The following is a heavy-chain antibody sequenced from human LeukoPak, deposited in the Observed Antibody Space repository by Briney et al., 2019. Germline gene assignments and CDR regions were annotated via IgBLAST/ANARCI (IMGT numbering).Heavy chain of an antibody. CDR3: ARADYYCSSTSCGFDY. Sequence: PGGSLRLSCAASGFTFSSYWMHWARQAPGKGLVWVSRINSGGSSTSYADSVKGRFTISRDNAKNTLYLQMNSLRAEDTAVYYCARADYYCSSTSCGFDYWGQGTLVTVSS. J-gene: IGHJ4*02. CDR1: GFTFSSYW. CDR2: INSGGSST. V-gene: IGHV3-74*01. D-gene: IGHD2-2*01.